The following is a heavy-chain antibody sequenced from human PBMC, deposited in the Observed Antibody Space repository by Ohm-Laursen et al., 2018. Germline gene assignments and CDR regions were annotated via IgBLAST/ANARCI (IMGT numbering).Heavy chain of an antibody. J-gene: IGHJ6*02. CDR1: GFTFKSYG. V-gene: IGHV3-30*18. D-gene: IGHD3-3*01. CDR2: ISYDGSNT. CDR3: AKGGVDISFYFAMDV. Sequence: SLRLSCAASGFTFKSYGMHWVRQPPSKGLEWLAIISYDGSNTNYADSVKGRFTISRDNAKNSLYLQMDSLRAEDTALYYCAKGGVDISFYFAMDVWGQGTTVTVSS.